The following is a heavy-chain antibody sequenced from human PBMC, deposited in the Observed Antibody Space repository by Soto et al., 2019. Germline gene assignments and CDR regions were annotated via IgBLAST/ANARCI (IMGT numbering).Heavy chain of an antibody. V-gene: IGHV3-23*01. CDR2: ISGTDGST. Sequence: GGSLRLSCAASGFTFSNYVMSWVRQAPGKGLEWVSSISGTDGSTFYPASAKGRFTISRDNSKNTLYLQIHDLRAEDTAVYYCAKGGDFGDYYYYGLDVWGQGTTVTVSS. CDR1: GFTFSNYV. J-gene: IGHJ6*02. CDR3: AKGGDFGDYYYYGLDV. D-gene: IGHD2-21*02.